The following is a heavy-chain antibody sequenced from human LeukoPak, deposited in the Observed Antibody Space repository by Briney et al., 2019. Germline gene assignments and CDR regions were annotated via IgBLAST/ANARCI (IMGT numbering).Heavy chain of an antibody. CDR3: ARDVSGKGANWFDP. V-gene: IGHV3-48*02. Sequence: PGGSLRLSCAASGFTFSTYSMNWVRQAPGKGLEWVSYISSSSSTIYYADSVKGQFTISRDNAKNSLYLQMNSLRDEDTAVYYCARDVSGKGANWFDPWGQGTLVTVSS. CDR2: ISSSSSTI. CDR1: GFTFSTYS. J-gene: IGHJ5*02. D-gene: IGHD1-1*01.